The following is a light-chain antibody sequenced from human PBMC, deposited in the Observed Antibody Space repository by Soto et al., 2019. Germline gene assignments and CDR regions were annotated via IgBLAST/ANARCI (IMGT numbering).Light chain of an antibody. Sequence: EIVWTQSPGTLSLSPGERATLSCRASQSVSSSYLAWYQQKPGQAPRLLIYGASSRATGIPDRFSGSGSGTHFTLTISRLESEDWAVYYCQQYCSSPYTCGQGTKLEIK. CDR2: GAS. CDR3: QQYCSSPYT. CDR1: QSVSSSY. J-gene: IGKJ2*01. V-gene: IGKV3-20*01.